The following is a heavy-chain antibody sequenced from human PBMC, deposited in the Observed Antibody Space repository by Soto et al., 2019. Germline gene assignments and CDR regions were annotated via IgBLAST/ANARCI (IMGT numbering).Heavy chain of an antibody. J-gene: IGHJ5*02. CDR3: ARGPPTFSPKKNWFDP. CDR2: ITHSGST. CDR1: GGSFSGYY. V-gene: IGHV4-34*01. Sequence: SETLSLTCAVYGGSFSGYYWSWIRQPPGKGLEWIGEITHSGSTNYNPSLKSRVTISVDTSKNQFSLKLSSVTAADTAVYYCARGPPTFSPKKNWFDPWGQEPWSPSPQ.